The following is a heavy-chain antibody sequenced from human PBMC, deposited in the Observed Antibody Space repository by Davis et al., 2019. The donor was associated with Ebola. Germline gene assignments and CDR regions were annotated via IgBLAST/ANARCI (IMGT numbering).Heavy chain of an antibody. D-gene: IGHD3-10*01. CDR2: TRNKAKSYTT. J-gene: IGHJ6*03. CDR1: GFTFSDHY. CDR3: ARAASYRNYYYMDV. V-gene: IGHV3-72*01. Sequence: GESLKISCAVSGFTFSDHYMDWVRQAPGKGLEWVGRTRNKAKSYTTEYAASVKGRFSISRDDSKNSLYLQMNSLKTEATAVYHCARAASYRNYYYMDVWGKGTTVTVSS.